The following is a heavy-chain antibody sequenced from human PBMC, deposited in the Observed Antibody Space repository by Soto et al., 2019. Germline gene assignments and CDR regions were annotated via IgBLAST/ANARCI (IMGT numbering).Heavy chain of an antibody. CDR2: FSAYNGNT. Sequence: QVQLVQSGAEVKKPGASVKVSCKASGYTFTSYGISWVRQAPGQGLEWMGWFSAYNGNTNYAQKLQGRVSMTTDTSRSTAYLELRSLRSDDRAVYYWARASYYFGSGSYYNPLFDDWGQGTLVTVSS. J-gene: IGHJ4*02. V-gene: IGHV1-18*01. D-gene: IGHD3-10*01. CDR3: ARASYYFGSGSYYNPLFDD. CDR1: GYTFTSYG.